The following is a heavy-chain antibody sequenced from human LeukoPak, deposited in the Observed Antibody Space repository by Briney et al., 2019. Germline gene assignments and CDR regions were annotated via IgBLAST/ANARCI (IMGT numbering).Heavy chain of an antibody. J-gene: IGHJ5*02. Sequence: GASVKVSCKASGYTFTGYYMHWVRQAPGQKLEWMGWINPNSGGTNYAQKFQGRVTMTRDTSISTAYMELSRLRSDDTAVYYCARAGTGVGNWFDPWGQGTLVTVSS. D-gene: IGHD7-27*01. CDR2: INPNSGGT. V-gene: IGHV1-2*02. CDR3: ARAGTGVGNWFDP. CDR1: GYTFTGYY.